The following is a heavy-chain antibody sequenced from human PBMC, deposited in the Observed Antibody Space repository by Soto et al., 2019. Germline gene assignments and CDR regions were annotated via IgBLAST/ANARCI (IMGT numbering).Heavy chain of an antibody. Sequence: QFTLKESGPALVKPTQTFTLTCTCAGFSLSTRGRPVGWICQPPEEPLEGLAPIYWDDDNRYNPTLKTRLTITKDTSKHQVVLTLTNMDPVDTATYYCAHYVSASPAGWFDPWGQGILVTVSS. D-gene: IGHD3-10*01. CDR1: GFSLSTRGRP. CDR2: IYWDDDN. CDR3: AHYVSASPAGWFDP. J-gene: IGHJ5*02. V-gene: IGHV2-5*08.